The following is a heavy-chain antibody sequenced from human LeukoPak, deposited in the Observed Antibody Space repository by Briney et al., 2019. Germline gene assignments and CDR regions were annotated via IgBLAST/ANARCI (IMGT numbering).Heavy chain of an antibody. CDR2: IKQDGSEK. CDR1: GFTFSSYW. D-gene: IGHD3-22*01. J-gene: IGHJ4*02. V-gene: IGHV3-7*03. CDR3: TRSTMIVVVAPDY. Sequence: TGGSLRLSCAASGFTFSSYWMSWVRQAPGKGLEWVANIKQDGSEKYYVDSVKGRFTISRDNAKNSLYLQMNSLRAEDTAVYYCTRSTMIVVVAPDYWGQGTLVTVSS.